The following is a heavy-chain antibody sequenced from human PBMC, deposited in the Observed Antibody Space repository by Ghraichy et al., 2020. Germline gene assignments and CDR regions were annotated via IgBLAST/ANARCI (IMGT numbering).Heavy chain of an antibody. CDR1: GFTFSSYA. CDR2: ISGSGGST. Sequence: GGSLRLSCAASGFTFSSYAMSWVRQAPGKGLEWVSAISGSGGSTYYADSVKGRFTISRDNSKNTLYLQMNSLRAEDTAVYYCAKATPAWKLGYCTNGVCHTRIVFDYWGQGTLVTVSS. V-gene: IGHV3-23*01. CDR3: AKATPAWKLGYCTNGVCHTRIVFDY. J-gene: IGHJ4*02. D-gene: IGHD2-8*01.